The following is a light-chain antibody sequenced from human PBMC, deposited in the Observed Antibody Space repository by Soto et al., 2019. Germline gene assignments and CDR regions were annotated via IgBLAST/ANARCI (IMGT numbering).Light chain of an antibody. Sequence: DIQMTQSPSSLSASVGDRVTITCRASQSISYYLNWYQQRPGKAPKLLIYAASSLQSGVPSRFSGRGSGKEFPLTISSLQPEDFAIYYCQQSYSSSWRCAQGPRVDIK. J-gene: IGKJ1*01. CDR1: QSISYY. CDR3: QQSYSSSWR. V-gene: IGKV1-39*01. CDR2: AAS.